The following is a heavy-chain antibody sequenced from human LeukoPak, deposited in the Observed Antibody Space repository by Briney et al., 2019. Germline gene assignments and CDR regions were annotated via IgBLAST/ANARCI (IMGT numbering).Heavy chain of an antibody. CDR2: IYYSGST. J-gene: IGHJ4*02. CDR3: ARVSPYSNSWYYFDF. D-gene: IGHD6-13*01. V-gene: IGHV4-59*01. Sequence: PSETLSLTCSVSGASISSYYWSWIRQPPGKGPEWIGYIYYSGSTNYNPSLKSRVTISVDTSKNQFSLNLSSVTAADTAVYFCARVSPYSNSWYYFDFWGQGTLVTVSS. CDR1: GASISSYY.